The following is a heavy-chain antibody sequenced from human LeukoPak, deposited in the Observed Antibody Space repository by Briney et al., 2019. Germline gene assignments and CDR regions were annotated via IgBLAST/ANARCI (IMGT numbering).Heavy chain of an antibody. J-gene: IGHJ3*02. V-gene: IGHV3-21*01. D-gene: IGHD3-22*01. Sequence: GGSLRLSCAASGFTFSSYSMNWVRQAPGKGLEWVSSISSSSSYIYYADSVKGRFTISRDNAKNSLYLQMNSLRAEDTAVYYCARVVSSGYGAFDIWGQGTMVTVSS. CDR3: ARVVSSGYGAFDI. CDR2: ISSSSSYI. CDR1: GFTFSSYS.